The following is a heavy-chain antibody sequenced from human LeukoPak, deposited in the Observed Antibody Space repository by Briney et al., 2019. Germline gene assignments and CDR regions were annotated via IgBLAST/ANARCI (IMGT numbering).Heavy chain of an antibody. Sequence: GGSLRLSCAASGFTFSSYSMNWVRQAPGKGLEWVSYIGTNSSTIYYADSVKGRFTISRDNAKNSLYLQMSSLRDEDTAVYYCARHDYGGNSGDYWGQGTLVTVSS. CDR2: IGTNSSTI. D-gene: IGHD4-23*01. V-gene: IGHV3-48*02. CDR3: ARHDYGGNSGDY. CDR1: GFTFSSYS. J-gene: IGHJ4*02.